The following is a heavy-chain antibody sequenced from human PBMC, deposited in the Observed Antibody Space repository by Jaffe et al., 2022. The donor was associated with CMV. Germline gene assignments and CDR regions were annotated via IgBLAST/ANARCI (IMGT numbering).Heavy chain of an antibody. Sequence: QLQLQESGPGLLTPSETLSLTCTVSGGSVSTSDYYWGWIRQPPGKGLEWIANIFYGGNTYYKPSLKSRATISIDTSRNKFSLKMSSVTAADTALYYCATVNRRGAVYSFDDWGQGTLVTVSS. CDR1: GGSVSTSDYY. CDR2: IFYGGNT. J-gene: IGHJ4*02. CDR3: ATVNRRGAVYSFDD. V-gene: IGHV4-39*01. D-gene: IGHD1-26*01.